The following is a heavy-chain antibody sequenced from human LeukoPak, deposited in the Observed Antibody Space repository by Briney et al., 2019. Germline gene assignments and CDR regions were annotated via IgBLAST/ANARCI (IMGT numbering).Heavy chain of an antibody. CDR2: VSSNEGT. CDR1: GGSISTYY. Sequence: SETLSLTCTVSGGSISTYYWGWIRQPPGKGLEWIGYVSSNEGTNYNPSLKSRVTILVDTSKNQFSLKLSSVTAADTAVYYCARVRSYYGSVTGKSYYFDYWGQGTLVIVSS. D-gene: IGHD3-10*01. CDR3: ARVRSYYGSVTGKSYYFDY. V-gene: IGHV4-59*01. J-gene: IGHJ4*02.